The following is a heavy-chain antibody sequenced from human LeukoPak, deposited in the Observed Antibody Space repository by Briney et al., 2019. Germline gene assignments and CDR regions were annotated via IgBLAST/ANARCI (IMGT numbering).Heavy chain of an antibody. V-gene: IGHV4-39*01. J-gene: IGHJ4*02. CDR2: IFYSGST. CDR1: GASISSSNYY. Sequence: ASETLSLTCTVSGASISSSNYYWGWIRQTPGKGLEWIGDIFYSGSTHYNPSLESRITMSVDTSKIQFSLKLNSMTAADTAVYYCARLRYNWNYGLFDYWGQGSLVTVSS. CDR3: ARLRYNWNYGLFDY. D-gene: IGHD1-7*01.